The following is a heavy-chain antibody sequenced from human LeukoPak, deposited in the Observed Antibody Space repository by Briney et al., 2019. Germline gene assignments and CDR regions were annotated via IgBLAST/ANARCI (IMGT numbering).Heavy chain of an antibody. CDR1: GFTFSSYS. CDR2: ISSSSSYI. V-gene: IGHV3-21*01. CDR3: ARDDGSSWPYYYYYMDV. D-gene: IGHD6-13*01. J-gene: IGHJ6*03. Sequence: RGSLRLSCAASGFTFSSYSMNWVRQAPGKGLEWVSSISSSSSYIYYADSVKGRFTISIDNAKNSLYLQMNSLRAEDTAVYYCARDDGSSWPYYYYYMDVWGKGTTVTVSS.